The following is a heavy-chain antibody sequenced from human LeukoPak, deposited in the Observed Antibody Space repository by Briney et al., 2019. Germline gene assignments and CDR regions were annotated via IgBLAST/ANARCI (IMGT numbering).Heavy chain of an antibody. CDR2: INHSGST. Sequence: SETLSLTCAVYGGSFSGYYWSWIRQPPGKGLEWIGEINHSGSTNYNPSLKSRVTISVDTSKNQFSLKLSSVTAADTAVYYCARGFRYCSSTSCSSYYYYMDVWAKGPRSPSP. D-gene: IGHD2-2*01. CDR1: GGSFSGYY. CDR3: ARGFRYCSSTSCSSYYYYMDV. V-gene: IGHV4-34*01. J-gene: IGHJ6*03.